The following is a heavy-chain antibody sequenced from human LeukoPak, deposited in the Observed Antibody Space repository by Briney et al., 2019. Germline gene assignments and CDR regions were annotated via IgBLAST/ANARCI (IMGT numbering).Heavy chain of an antibody. CDR3: ARGESYDSSGLIDY. D-gene: IGHD3-22*01. CDR1: GFTFSSYS. V-gene: IGHV3-48*01. CDR2: ISSSSSTI. Sequence: GGSLRLSCAASGFTFSSYSMNWVRQAPGKGLEWVSYISSSSSTIYYADSVKGRFTISRDNAKNSLYLQMNSLRAEDTAVYYCARGESYDSSGLIDYWGQGTLVTVSS. J-gene: IGHJ4*02.